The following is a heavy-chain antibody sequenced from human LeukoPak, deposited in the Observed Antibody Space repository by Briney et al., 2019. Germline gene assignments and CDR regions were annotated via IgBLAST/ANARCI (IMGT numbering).Heavy chain of an antibody. CDR2: IIPIFGTA. Sequence: SVKVSCKASGYTFTSYDINWVRQATGQGLEWMGGIIPIFGTANYAQKFQGRVTITTDESTSTAYMELSSLRSEDTAVYYCASSSSYPDYYYYYMDVWGKGTTVTVSS. CDR1: GYTFTSYD. CDR3: ASSSSYPDYYYYYMDV. D-gene: IGHD6-6*01. J-gene: IGHJ6*03. V-gene: IGHV1-69*05.